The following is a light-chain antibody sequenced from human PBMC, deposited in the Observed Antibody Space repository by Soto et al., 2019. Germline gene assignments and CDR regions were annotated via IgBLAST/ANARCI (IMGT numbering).Light chain of an antibody. Sequence: EILLTQSPGTLSLYPGDRATLSCRASQTVSNIYLVWYQQRPGQAPRLLIYEASNRATGIPDRFSGSGSGTDFTLTISRLEPEDFAVYYCQQYSTSPTFGEGTRLEIK. J-gene: IGKJ5*01. CDR2: EAS. CDR3: QQYSTSPT. CDR1: QTVSNIY. V-gene: IGKV3-20*01.